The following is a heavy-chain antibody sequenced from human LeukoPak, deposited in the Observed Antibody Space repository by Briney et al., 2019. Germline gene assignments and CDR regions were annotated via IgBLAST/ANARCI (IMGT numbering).Heavy chain of an antibody. D-gene: IGHD2-21*02. J-gene: IGHJ4*02. V-gene: IGHV3-30*18. CDR2: ISYDGSNK. CDR1: GFTFSSYG. Sequence: GGSLRLSCAASGFTFSSYGMHWVRQAPGKGLEWVAVISYDGSNKYYADSVKGRFTISRDNSKNTLYLQMNSLRAEDTAVYYCAKDFSAYCGGDCYADESHFDYWGQGTLVTLSS. CDR3: AKDFSAYCGGDCYADESHFDY.